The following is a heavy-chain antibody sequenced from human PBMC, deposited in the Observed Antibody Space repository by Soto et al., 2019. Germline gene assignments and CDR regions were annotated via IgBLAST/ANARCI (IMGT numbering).Heavy chain of an antibody. Sequence: GGSLRLSCAASGFTFSSYAMSWVRQAPGKGLEWVSAISGSGGSTYYADSVKGRFTISRDNSKNTLKLQMNSLRAEDTSVYYCAKGVLMVYANWFDPWGQGTLVTVSS. CDR1: GFTFSSYA. CDR2: ISGSGGST. V-gene: IGHV3-23*01. CDR3: AKGVLMVYANWFDP. D-gene: IGHD2-8*01. J-gene: IGHJ5*02.